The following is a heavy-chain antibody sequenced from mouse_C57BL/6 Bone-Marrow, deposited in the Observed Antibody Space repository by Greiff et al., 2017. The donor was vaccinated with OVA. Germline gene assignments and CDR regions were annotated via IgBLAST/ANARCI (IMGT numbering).Heavy chain of an antibody. V-gene: IGHV1-80*01. CDR2: IYPGDGDT. CDR1: GYAFSSYW. Sequence: VQLQESGAELVKPGASVKISCKASGYAFSSYWMNWVKQRPGKGLEWIGQIYPGDGDTNYNGKFKGKATLTADKSSSTAYMQLSSLTSEDSAVYFCARGDGSPPWFAYWGQGTLVTVSA. D-gene: IGHD1-1*01. CDR3: ARGDGSPPWFAY. J-gene: IGHJ3*01.